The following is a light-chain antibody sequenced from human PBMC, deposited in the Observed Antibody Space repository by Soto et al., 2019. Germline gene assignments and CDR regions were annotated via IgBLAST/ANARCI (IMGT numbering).Light chain of an antibody. CDR3: QPRSTWLYT. CDR2: DAS. J-gene: IGKJ2*01. CDR1: QDVSIF. Sequence: EILLAQSPAPLSLSPGERATLSCKASQDVSIFLAWYQQKPGQAPRLLIHDASNRATGVPARFSGSGSGRDFTLIITSLVPEDFAVYYCQPRSTWLYTFGQGTKLEV. V-gene: IGKV3-11*02.